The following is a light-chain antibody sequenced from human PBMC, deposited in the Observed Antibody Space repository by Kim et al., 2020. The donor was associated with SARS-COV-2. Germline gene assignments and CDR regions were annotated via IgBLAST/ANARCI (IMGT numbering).Light chain of an antibody. CDR1: SSNIGGNT. CDR2: TDD. Sequence: GQRVTISCSGSSSNIGGNTVNWYQQFPGTAPQLLIDTDDRRPSGVSDRVSCSKSGTSASLAISALRSEDEADYYCATWDDSLDVWMFGGGTQLTVL. V-gene: IGLV1-44*01. J-gene: IGLJ3*02. CDR3: ATWDDSLDVWM.